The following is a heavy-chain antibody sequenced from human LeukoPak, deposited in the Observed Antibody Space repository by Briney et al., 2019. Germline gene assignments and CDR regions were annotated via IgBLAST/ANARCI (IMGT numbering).Heavy chain of an antibody. CDR2: ISYDGSNK. V-gene: IGHV3-30*18. J-gene: IGHJ4*02. Sequence: GRSLRLSCAASGFTFSSYGMHWVRQAPGKGLEWVAVISYDGSNKYYADSVKGRFTISRDNSKNTLYLQMNSLGAEDTAVYYCAKDRDSSGLHYWGQGTLVTVSS. D-gene: IGHD3-22*01. CDR1: GFTFSSYG. CDR3: AKDRDSSGLHY.